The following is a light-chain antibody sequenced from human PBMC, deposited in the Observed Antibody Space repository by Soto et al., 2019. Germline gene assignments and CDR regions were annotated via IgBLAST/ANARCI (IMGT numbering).Light chain of an antibody. CDR1: SSDVGGYNY. CDR3: SSYAGSNREV. CDR2: EVS. Sequence: QTVVTQPPSASGSPGQSVTISCTGTSSDVGGYNYVSWYQHHPGKAPKFLIYEVSKRPSGVPDRFSGSKSGNTASLTVSGLQAEDEADYYCSSYAGSNREVFGTGTMLTVL. V-gene: IGLV2-8*01. J-gene: IGLJ1*01.